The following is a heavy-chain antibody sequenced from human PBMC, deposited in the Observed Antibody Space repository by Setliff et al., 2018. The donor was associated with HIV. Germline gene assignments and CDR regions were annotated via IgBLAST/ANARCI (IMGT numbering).Heavy chain of an antibody. V-gene: IGHV4-31*03. CDR3: ARGAGLYGDYHVY. Sequence: SETLSLTCTVSGGSISSPGYYWRWIRQHPGKGLEWIGYFYYTGSDYYNPSLKSRVTISVDTSKNQFSLKLRSVTAADTAVYYCARGAGLYGDYHVYWGQGTLVTVSS. CDR2: FYYTGSD. D-gene: IGHD4-17*01. J-gene: IGHJ4*02. CDR1: GGSISSPGYY.